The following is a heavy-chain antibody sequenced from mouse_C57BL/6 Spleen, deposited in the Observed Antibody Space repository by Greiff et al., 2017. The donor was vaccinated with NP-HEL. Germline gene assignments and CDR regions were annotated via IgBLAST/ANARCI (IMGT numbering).Heavy chain of an antibody. J-gene: IGHJ1*03. Sequence: VHVKQSGPELVKPGASVKISCKASGYSFTGYYMNWVKQSPEKSLEWIGEINPSTGGTTYNQKFKAKATLTVDKSSSTAYMQLKSLTSEDSAVYYCARAFYGSSYWYFDVWGTGTTVTVSS. CDR1: GYSFTGYY. V-gene: IGHV1-42*01. CDR3: ARAFYGSSYWYFDV. D-gene: IGHD1-1*01. CDR2: INPSTGGT.